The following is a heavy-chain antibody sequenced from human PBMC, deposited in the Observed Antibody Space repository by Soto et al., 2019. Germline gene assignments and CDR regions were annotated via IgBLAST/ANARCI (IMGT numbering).Heavy chain of an antibody. D-gene: IGHD6-13*01. V-gene: IGHV5-51*01. CDR2: IYPGDSDT. CDR1: GYSFTSYW. CDR3: ARHTAAAGAYYYYGMDV. Sequence: RGESLKVSCKGSGYSFTSYWIGWVRQMPGKGLEWMGIIYPGDSDTRYSPSFQGQVTISADKSISTAYLQWSSLKASDTAMYYCARHTAAAGAYYYYGMDVWGQGTTVTVSS. J-gene: IGHJ6*02.